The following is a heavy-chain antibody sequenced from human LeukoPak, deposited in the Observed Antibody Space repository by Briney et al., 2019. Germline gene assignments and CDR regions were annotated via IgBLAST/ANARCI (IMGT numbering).Heavy chain of an antibody. CDR1: GGSINGYS. J-gene: IGHJ2*01. Sequence: SETLSLPFSVSGGSINGYSWGWVRQPPGKGLECIGSMFDRGSPNHHPSLQNRVTTSVDTSKNEFSLRLTSVTAADTAVYYCARRIQLWSYWHFDLWGRGTLVTVSS. V-gene: IGHV4-4*09. CDR2: MFDRGSP. CDR3: ARRIQLWSYWHFDL. D-gene: IGHD5-18*01.